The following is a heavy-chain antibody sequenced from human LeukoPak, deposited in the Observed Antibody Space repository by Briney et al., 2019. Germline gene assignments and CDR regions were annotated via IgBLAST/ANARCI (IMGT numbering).Heavy chain of an antibody. J-gene: IGHJ4*02. CDR1: GFTFSRYP. V-gene: IGHV3-30-3*01. D-gene: IGHD6-19*01. Sequence: GRSLRLSCAASGFTFSRYPMHWVRQAPGKGLEWVAVLSFDGTDKHYADSVKGRFTISRDNSKNTLYLQMNSLRGDDTAVYYCAKDLSGAADYYFEYWGQGPWSPSPQ. CDR3: AKDLSGAADYYFEY. CDR2: LSFDGTDK.